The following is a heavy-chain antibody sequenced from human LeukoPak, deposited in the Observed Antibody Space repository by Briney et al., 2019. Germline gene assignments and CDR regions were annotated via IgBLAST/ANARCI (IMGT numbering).Heavy chain of an antibody. J-gene: IGHJ4*02. Sequence: GGSLRLSCVGSGFTFSSYWMTWVRQAPGKGLEWVANIKDDGSEKYSVGSVKGRFTISRDNAKNLLYPQMSSLRAEDTAVYYCARARIDYWGQGTLVTVSS. V-gene: IGHV3-7*04. CDR1: GFTFSSYW. D-gene: IGHD1-14*01. CDR3: ARARIDY. CDR2: IKDDGSEK.